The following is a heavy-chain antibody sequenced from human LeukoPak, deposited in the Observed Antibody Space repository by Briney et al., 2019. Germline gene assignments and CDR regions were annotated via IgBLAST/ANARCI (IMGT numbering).Heavy chain of an antibody. D-gene: IGHD1-7*01. CDR3: AKDSIGYNGIYDAFDI. J-gene: IGHJ3*02. CDR1: GFSFSSYA. Sequence: GGSLRLSCAASGFSFSSYAMNWVRLAPGRGLEGVSHIGGGGSPTFYSDSVRGRFTISRDNSKGTLYLQMNSLRVDDTAVYFCAKDSIGYNGIYDAFDIWGQGTLITVSS. V-gene: IGHV3-23*01. CDR2: IGGGGSPT.